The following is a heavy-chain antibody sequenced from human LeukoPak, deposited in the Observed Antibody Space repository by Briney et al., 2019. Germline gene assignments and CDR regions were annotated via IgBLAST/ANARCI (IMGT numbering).Heavy chain of an antibody. J-gene: IGHJ4*02. CDR1: GYHFTDYY. Sequence: VASVKVSCKASGYHFTDYYIHWVRLAPGQGPEWMGWINPNSGDTHYAQKFQGRVTMTRDTSISTAYMELSRLRSDDTAVYYCARKLPSAHTYYYWGQGTLVTVSS. D-gene: IGHD2-2*01. CDR3: ARKLPSAHTYYY. CDR2: INPNSGDT. V-gene: IGHV1-2*02.